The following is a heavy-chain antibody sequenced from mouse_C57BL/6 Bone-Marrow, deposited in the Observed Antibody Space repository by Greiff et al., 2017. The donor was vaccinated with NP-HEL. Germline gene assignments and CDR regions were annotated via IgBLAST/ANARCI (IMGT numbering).Heavy chain of an antibody. D-gene: IGHD1-1*01. CDR1: GFTFTDYY. Sequence: EVKLMESGGGLVQPGGSLSLSCAASGFTFTDYYMSWVRQPPGKALEWLGFIRNKANGYTTEYSASVKGRFTISRDNSQSILYLQMNALRAEDSATYYCARYYGSSDYYAMDYWGQGTSVTVSS. V-gene: IGHV7-3*01. J-gene: IGHJ4*01. CDR2: IRNKANGYTT. CDR3: ARYYGSSDYYAMDY.